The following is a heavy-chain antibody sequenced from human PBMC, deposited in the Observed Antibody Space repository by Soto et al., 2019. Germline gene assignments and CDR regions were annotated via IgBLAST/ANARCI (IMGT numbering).Heavy chain of an antibody. CDR3: ARCPLYQPENWFDP. J-gene: IGHJ5*02. V-gene: IGHV4-59*08. Sequence: SETLSLTCTVSGGSISSYYWSWIRQPPGRGLEWIGYIYYSGSTNYNPSLKSRVTISVDTSKNQFSLKLSSVTAADTAVYYCARCPLYQPENWFDPWGQGTLVTVSS. D-gene: IGHD2-2*01. CDR1: GGSISSYY. CDR2: IYYSGST.